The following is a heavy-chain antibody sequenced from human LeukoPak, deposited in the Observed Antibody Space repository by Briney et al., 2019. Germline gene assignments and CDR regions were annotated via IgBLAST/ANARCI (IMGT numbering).Heavy chain of an antibody. CDR2: ISFDGSYK. D-gene: IGHD3-10*01. Sequence: GGPLRLSCAASGFTFSSYGMHWVRQAPGKGREWVAVISFDGSYKFYADSVKGRFTISRDNSKNTLYLQMNSLRAEDTAVYYCAKDKSTYYYGSGSLPGVFLDYWGQGTLVTVSS. CDR1: GFTFSSYG. J-gene: IGHJ4*02. V-gene: IGHV3-30*18. CDR3: AKDKSTYYYGSGSLPGVFLDY.